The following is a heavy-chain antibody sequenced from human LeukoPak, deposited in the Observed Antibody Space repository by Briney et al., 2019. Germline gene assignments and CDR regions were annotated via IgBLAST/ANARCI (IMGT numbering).Heavy chain of an antibody. CDR2: LKMDGSVK. CDR1: GFTLSSYW. V-gene: IGHV3-7*02. D-gene: IGHD4-17*01. CDR3: ATGKTTVLD. J-gene: IGHJ4*02. Sequence: LSGGSLRLSRAAYGFTLSSYWMSWVRQAPGKGLEWVANLKMDGSVKYYVDSVKGRFAISRDNANNSLYLQMNSLRVEDTAVYYCATGKTTVLDWGQGTLVTVSS.